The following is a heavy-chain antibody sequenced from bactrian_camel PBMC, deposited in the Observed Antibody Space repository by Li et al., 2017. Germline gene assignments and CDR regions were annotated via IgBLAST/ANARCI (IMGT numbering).Heavy chain of an antibody. J-gene: IGHJ4*01. CDR1: GHTYENGC. Sequence: QLVESGGGSAQAGGSLRLSCVVSGHTYENGCIGWFRQAPGKEREGVAMIIPGTGYPHYSDSEKGRFTISHDYAENTAYLQMNGLKPEDTGVYYCAASGGTVVAGDPLLYDGYYWGQGTQVTVS. CDR2: IIPGTGYP. D-gene: IGHD6*01. CDR3: AASGGTVVAGDPLLYDGYY. V-gene: IGHV3S63*01.